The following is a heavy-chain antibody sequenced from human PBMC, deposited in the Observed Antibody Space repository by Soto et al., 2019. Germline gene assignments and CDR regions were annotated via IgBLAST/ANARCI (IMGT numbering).Heavy chain of an antibody. CDR1: GGSISSSSYY. D-gene: IGHD2-2*01. J-gene: IGHJ5*02. CDR2: IYYSGST. V-gene: IGHV4-39*01. Sequence: SETLSLTCTVSGGSISSSSYYWGWIRQPPGKGLEWIGSIYYSGSTYYNPSLKSRVTISVDTSKNQFSLKLSSVTAADTAVYYCARHGGYCSSTSCSPINWFDHWGQGTLVTVSS. CDR3: ARHGGYCSSTSCSPINWFDH.